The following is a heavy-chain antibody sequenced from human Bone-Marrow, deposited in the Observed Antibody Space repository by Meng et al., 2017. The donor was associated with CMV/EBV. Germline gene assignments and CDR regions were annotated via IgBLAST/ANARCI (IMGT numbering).Heavy chain of an antibody. Sequence: GGSLRLSCGTSGFTFSGYEVNWVRQAPGKGLEWVSYISNSGSSTYYADSVKGRFTISRDNAQDSLYLQMDSLTVEDTAVYYCATFNGWSFFFDYWGQGALVTVSS. V-gene: IGHV3-48*03. CDR2: ISNSGSST. CDR3: ATFNGWSFFFDY. J-gene: IGHJ4*02. CDR1: GFTFSGYE. D-gene: IGHD1-26*01.